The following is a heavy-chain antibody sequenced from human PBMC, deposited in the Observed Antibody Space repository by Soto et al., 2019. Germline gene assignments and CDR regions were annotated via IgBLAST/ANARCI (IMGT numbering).Heavy chain of an antibody. CDR1: GYSFTTYW. CDR2: IDPSDSYT. V-gene: IGHV5-10-1*01. D-gene: IGHD6-19*01. J-gene: IGHJ6*02. CDR3: ARPGEGGWYRNAYYYYGMDV. Sequence: PGESLKISCKGSGYSFTTYWITWVRQMPGKGLEWMGRIDPSDSYTNYSPSFQGHVTISTDKSISTAYLQWSSLKASDTAMYYCARPGEGGWYRNAYYYYGMDVWGQGTTVTVSS.